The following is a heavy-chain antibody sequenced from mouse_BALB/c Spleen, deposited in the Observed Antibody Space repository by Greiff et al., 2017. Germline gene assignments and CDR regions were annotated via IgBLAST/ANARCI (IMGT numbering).Heavy chain of an antibody. CDR2: ISSGSSTI. D-gene: IGHD2-1*01. Sequence: EVQLVESGGGLVQPGGSRKLSCAASGFTFSSFGMHWVRQAPEKGLEWVAYISSGSSTIYYADTVKGRFTISRDNPKNTLFLQMTSLRSEDTAMYYCARGDYGNYDYFDYWGQGTTLTVSS. J-gene: IGHJ2*01. CDR3: ARGDYGNYDYFDY. CDR1: GFTFSSFG. V-gene: IGHV5-17*02.